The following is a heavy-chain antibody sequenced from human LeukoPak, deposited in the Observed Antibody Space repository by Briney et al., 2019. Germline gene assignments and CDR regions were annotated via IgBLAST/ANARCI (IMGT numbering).Heavy chain of an antibody. V-gene: IGHV3-23*01. CDR1: GFTFSSYS. CDR2: ISGGGGAT. D-gene: IGHD6-6*01. CDR3: AREGQLAPKFDY. J-gene: IGHJ4*02. Sequence: GGSLRLSCAASGFTFSSYSMSWVRQAPGKGLEWVSAISGGGGATFYADSVKGRFTISRDNSKNTLYLQMNSLRAEDTAVYYCAREGQLAPKFDYWGQGTLVTVSS.